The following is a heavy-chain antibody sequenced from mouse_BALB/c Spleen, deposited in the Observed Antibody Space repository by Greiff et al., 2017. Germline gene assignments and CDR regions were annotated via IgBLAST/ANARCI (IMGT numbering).Heavy chain of an antibody. CDR1: GFTFSSYG. J-gene: IGHJ1*01. Sequence: EVKLVESGGGLVQPGGSLKLPCAASGFTFSSYGMSWVRQTPDKRLELVATINSNGGSTYYPDSVKGRFTISRDNAKNTLYLQMSSLKSEDTAMYYCARSYGNYFYWYFDVWGAGTTVTVSS. CDR3: ARSYGNYFYWYFDV. CDR2: INSNGGST. D-gene: IGHD2-1*01. V-gene: IGHV5-6-3*01.